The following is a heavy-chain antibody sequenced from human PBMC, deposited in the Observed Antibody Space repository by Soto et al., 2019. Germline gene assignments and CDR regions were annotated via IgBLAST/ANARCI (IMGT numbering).Heavy chain of an antibody. CDR2: IIPIFGTA. Sequence: QVQLVQSGAEVKKPGSSVKVSCKASGGTFSSYAISWVRQAPGQGLEWMGGIIPIFGTANYAQKCQGRVTLTADESTSTDYMELRSLRAEDPAVYYCARSWVRFYGSGLDGVKVRYYGMDFCGQGTTVTVS. V-gene: IGHV1-69*01. J-gene: IGHJ6*02. D-gene: IGHD3-10*01. CDR3: ARSWVRFYGSGLDGVKVRYYGMDF. CDR1: GGTFSSYA.